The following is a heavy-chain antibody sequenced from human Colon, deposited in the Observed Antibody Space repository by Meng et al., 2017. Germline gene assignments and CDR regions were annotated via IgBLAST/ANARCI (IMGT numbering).Heavy chain of an antibody. CDR2: IKQDGSEK. J-gene: IGHJ4*02. D-gene: IGHD6-6*01. V-gene: IGHV3-7*01. Sequence: GESLKISCAASGFTFSSYWMSWVRQAPGKGLEWVANIKQDGSEKYYVDSVKGRFTISRDNAKNSLYLQMNSLRAEDTAVYYCASGSARKYSSSSPLGYWGQATLVTVSS. CDR3: ASGSARKYSSSSPLGY. CDR1: GFTFSSYW.